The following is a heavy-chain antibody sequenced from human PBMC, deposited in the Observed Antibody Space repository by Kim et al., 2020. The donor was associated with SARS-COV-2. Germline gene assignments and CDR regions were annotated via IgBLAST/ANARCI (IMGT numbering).Heavy chain of an antibody. J-gene: IGHJ4*02. D-gene: IGHD1-26*01. CDR3: AKDRSGSYYGPGY. Sequence: GGSLRLSCAASGFTFSSYGMHWVRQAPGKGLECVAVISYDGSNKYYADSVKGRFTISRDNSKNTLYLQMNSLRAEDTAVYYCAKDRSGSYYGPGYWGQGT. CDR1: GFTFSSYG. V-gene: IGHV3-30*18. CDR2: ISYDGSNK.